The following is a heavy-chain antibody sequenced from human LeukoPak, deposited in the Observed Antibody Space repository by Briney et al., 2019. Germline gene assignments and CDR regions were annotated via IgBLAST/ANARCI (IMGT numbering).Heavy chain of an antibody. V-gene: IGHV1-69*05. CDR1: GGTFSSYA. CDR2: IIPIFGTA. J-gene: IGHJ4*02. CDR3: ATTGRGYSYALDY. Sequence: SVKVSCKASGGTFSSYAISWVRQAPGQGIEWMGGIIPIFGTANYAQKFQGRVTITTDESTSTAYMELSSLRSEDTAVYYCATTGRGYSYALDYWGQGTLVTVSS. D-gene: IGHD5-18*01.